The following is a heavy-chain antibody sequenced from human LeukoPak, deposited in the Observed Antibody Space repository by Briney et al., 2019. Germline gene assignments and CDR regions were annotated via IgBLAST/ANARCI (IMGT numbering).Heavy chain of an antibody. Sequence: SETLSLTRTVSGGSISSYYWSWIRQPPGKGLEWIGYIYYSGSTNYNPSLKSRVTISVDTSKNQFSLKLSSVTAADTAVYYCARHAIGSGSYYPPSFDYWGQGTLVTVSS. CDR3: ARHAIGSGSYYPPSFDY. CDR1: GGSISSYY. V-gene: IGHV4-59*08. CDR2: IYYSGST. D-gene: IGHD3-10*01. J-gene: IGHJ4*02.